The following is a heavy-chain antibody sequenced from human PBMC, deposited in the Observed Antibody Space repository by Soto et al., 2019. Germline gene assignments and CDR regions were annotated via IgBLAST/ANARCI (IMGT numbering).Heavy chain of an antibody. J-gene: IGHJ4*02. D-gene: IGHD3-3*01. CDR1: GFSLSTSGVG. Sequence: QITLNESGPTLVKPTETLTLTSTFSGFSLSTSGVGVGWIRQSPGKAPEWLALIYWDDEKRYSASLKSRLTISKDTSKNQVVLTMANLDPADTATYHCAHRVLRTVFGLVTTTAIYFDFWGQGTPVAVSS. CDR3: AHRVLRTVFGLVTTTAIYFDF. CDR2: IYWDDEK. V-gene: IGHV2-5*02.